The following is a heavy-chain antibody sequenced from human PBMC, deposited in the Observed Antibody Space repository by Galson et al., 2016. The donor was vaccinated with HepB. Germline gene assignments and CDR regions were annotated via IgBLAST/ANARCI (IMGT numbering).Heavy chain of an antibody. CDR3: AKDLHYGIARSSSDFWRGLARRQSAGDSDMDV. Sequence: SLRLSCAASGFSVYVMSWVRQAPGKGLEWVATFSGYDSSAFYADSVKGRFTIARDSSKKTLFLQMNSLRVDDTARYFCAKDLHYGIARSSSDFWRGLARRQSAGDSDMDVWGQGTTVIVSS. J-gene: IGHJ6*02. CDR1: GFSVYV. CDR2: FSGYDSSA. V-gene: IGHV3-23*01. D-gene: IGHD3-3*01.